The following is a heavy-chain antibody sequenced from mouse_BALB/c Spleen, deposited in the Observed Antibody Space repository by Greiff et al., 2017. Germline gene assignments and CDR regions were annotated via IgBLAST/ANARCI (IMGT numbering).Heavy chain of an antibody. D-gene: IGHD4-1*01. CDR3: ASLGFDY. V-gene: IGHV5-17*02. J-gene: IGHJ2*01. CDR1: GFTFSSFG. Sequence: EVKVVESGGGLVQPGGSRKLSCAASGFTFSSFGMHWVRQAPEKGLEWVAYISSGSSTIYYADTVKGRFTISRDNPKNTLFLQMTSLRSEDTAMYYCASLGFDYWGQGTTLTVSS. CDR2: ISSGSSTI.